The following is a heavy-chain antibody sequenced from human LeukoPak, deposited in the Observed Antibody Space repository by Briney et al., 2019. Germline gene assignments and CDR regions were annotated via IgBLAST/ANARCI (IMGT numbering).Heavy chain of an antibody. Sequence: SETLSLTCAVSGGSISSGGYSWSWIRQPPGKGLEWIGYIYHSGSTNYNPSLKSRVTISVDTSKNQFSLKLSSVTAADTAVYYCARVIRSRDAFDIWGQGTMVTVSS. CDR2: IYHSGST. J-gene: IGHJ3*02. D-gene: IGHD1-26*01. CDR1: GGSISSGGYS. CDR3: ARVIRSRDAFDI. V-gene: IGHV4-30-2*01.